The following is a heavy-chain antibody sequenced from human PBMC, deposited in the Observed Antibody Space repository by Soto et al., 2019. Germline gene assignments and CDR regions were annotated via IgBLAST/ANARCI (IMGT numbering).Heavy chain of an antibody. CDR1: GFTFSDSA. CDR2: IRSKVNTYAT. V-gene: IGHV3-73*01. CDR3: TRRRDWTAMDPLDY. Sequence: GGSLRLSCAASGFTFSDSAMHWVRQASGKGLEWVGRIRSKVNTYATAYAASVKGRLTISRDDSMNTAYLQMNSLKTEDTAVYYCTRRRDWTAMDPLDYWGQGTLVTVSS. D-gene: IGHD5-18*01. J-gene: IGHJ4*02.